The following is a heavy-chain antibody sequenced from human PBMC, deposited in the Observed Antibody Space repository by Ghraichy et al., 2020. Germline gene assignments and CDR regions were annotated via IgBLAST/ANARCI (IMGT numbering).Heavy chain of an antibody. D-gene: IGHD2-15*01. V-gene: IGHV3-74*01. CDR3: AREKCRGSCRFDY. Sequence: GESLNISCAASGFTFSDYWMHWVRQVPGKGLVWVSRTNSDGSNTAYADSVKGRFTISRDNAGNTLYLQMKSLSAEDTAVYFCAREKCRGSCRFDYWGQGTLVTVSS. CDR1: GFTFSDYW. J-gene: IGHJ4*02. CDR2: TNSDGSNT.